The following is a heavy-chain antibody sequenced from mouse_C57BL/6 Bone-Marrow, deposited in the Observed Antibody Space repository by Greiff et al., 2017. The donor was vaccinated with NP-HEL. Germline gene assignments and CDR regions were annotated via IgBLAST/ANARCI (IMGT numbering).Heavy chain of an antibody. D-gene: IGHD2-5*01. V-gene: IGHV5-16*01. CDR3: AREGNSNYEGLYAMDY. CDR2: INYDGSST. Sequence: EVMLVESEGGLVQPGSSMKLSCTASGFTFSDYYMAWVRQVPEKGLEWVANINYDGSSTYYLDSLKSRFIISRDNAKNILYLQMSSLKSEDTATYYCAREGNSNYEGLYAMDYWGQGTSVTVSS. J-gene: IGHJ4*01. CDR1: GFTFSDYY.